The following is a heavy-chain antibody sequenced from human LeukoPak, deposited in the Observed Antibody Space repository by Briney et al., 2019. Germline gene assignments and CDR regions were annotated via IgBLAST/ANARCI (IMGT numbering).Heavy chain of an antibody. CDR1: GYTFTGFH. CDR3: ARDKGVTVTNRKVFGY. V-gene: IGHV1-2*02. CDR2: INPNSGGT. Sequence: ASVKVSCKASGYTFTGFHMHWVRQAPGQGLEWMGWINPNSGGTNYAQKFQGRVTMTRDTSISTAYMELSRLRSDDTAVYYCARDKGVTVTNRKVFGYWGQGTLVTVSS. J-gene: IGHJ4*02. D-gene: IGHD4-17*01.